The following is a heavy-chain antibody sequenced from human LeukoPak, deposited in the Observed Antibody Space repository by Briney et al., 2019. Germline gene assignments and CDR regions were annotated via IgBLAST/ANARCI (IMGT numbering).Heavy chain of an antibody. V-gene: IGHV3-30*02. CDR3: AKGLNQFWEKDAFDI. J-gene: IGHJ3*02. CDR2: MRHDGSNK. D-gene: IGHD3-3*01. CDR1: GFTSSSYG. Sequence: PGGSLRLSCAASGFTSSSYGMHWVRQAPGKGPEGVAFMRHDGSNKYYADSVKGRFTISRDSSKNTLYLQLNSLSGEDTAVYYCAKGLNQFWEKDAFDIWGQGTMVTVSS.